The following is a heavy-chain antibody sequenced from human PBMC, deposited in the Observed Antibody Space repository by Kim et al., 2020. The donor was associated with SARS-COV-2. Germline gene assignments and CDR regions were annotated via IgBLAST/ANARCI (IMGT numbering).Heavy chain of an antibody. D-gene: IGHD6-19*01. V-gene: IGHV4-34*01. CDR3: ARGPRIAVAGTFSRIDY. CDR1: GGSFSGYY. Sequence: SETLSLTCAVYGGSFSGYYWSWIRQPPGKGLEWIGEINHSGSTNYNPSLKSRVTISVDTSKNQFSLKLSSVTAADTAVYYCARGPRIAVAGTFSRIDYWGQGTLVTVSS. CDR2: INHSGST. J-gene: IGHJ4*02.